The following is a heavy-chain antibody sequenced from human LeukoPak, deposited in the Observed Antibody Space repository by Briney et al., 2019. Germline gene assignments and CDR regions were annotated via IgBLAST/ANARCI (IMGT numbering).Heavy chain of an antibody. CDR2: IYYSGRT. J-gene: IGHJ3*02. V-gene: IGHV4-39*01. D-gene: IGHD3-9*01. CDR1: GGSISSSSYY. Sequence: SETLSLTCTVSGGSISSSSYYWGWIRQPPGKGLEWIVGIYYSGRTYYNPSLKSRVTISVDTSKNQFSLKLSSVTAADTAVYYCARQFPYYDILTGYYHALDAFDIWGQGTMVTVSS. CDR3: ARQFPYYDILTGYYHALDAFDI.